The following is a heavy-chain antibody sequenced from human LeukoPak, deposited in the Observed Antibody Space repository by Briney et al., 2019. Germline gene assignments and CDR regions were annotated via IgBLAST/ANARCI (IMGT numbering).Heavy chain of an antibody. D-gene: IGHD3-10*01. CDR2: ISYDGSNK. J-gene: IGHJ4*02. V-gene: IGHV3-30*18. CDR1: GFTFSSYG. Sequence: PGGSLRLSCAASGFTFSSYGMHWVRQAPGKGLEWVAVISYDGSNKYYADSVKGRFTISRDNSKNTLYLQMNSLRAEDTAVYYCAKDDGSGGVLDYWGQGTLVTVSS. CDR3: AKDDGSGGVLDY.